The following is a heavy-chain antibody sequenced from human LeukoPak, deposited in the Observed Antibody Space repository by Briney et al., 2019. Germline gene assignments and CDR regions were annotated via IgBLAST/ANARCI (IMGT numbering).Heavy chain of an antibody. D-gene: IGHD3-9*01. CDR1: GFTFSDYY. CDR3: ARGPDILTGYYSFDY. J-gene: IGHJ4*02. CDR2: ISSSSSYT. Sequence: PGGSLRLSCAASGFTFSDYYMSWVRQAPGKGLEWVSYISSSSSYTNYADSVKGRFTISRDNAKNSLYLQMNSLRAEDTAVYYCARGPDILTGYYSFDYWGQGTLVTVSS. V-gene: IGHV3-11*05.